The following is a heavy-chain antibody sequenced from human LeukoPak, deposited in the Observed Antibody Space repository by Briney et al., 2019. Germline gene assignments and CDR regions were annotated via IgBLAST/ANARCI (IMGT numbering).Heavy chain of an antibody. J-gene: IGHJ4*02. CDR1: GSLFTTYW. CDR3: ARLGLVGYYDPAYPDF. Sequence: GGSLQISCQGSGSLFTTYWIDWVRQVPGKGVEWMGIIYPGDSDTRDSPSFQPQVTISADKSISTAYLQSSTLNASDTALYYCARLGLVGYYDPAYPDFSGQGTLVTVSS. V-gene: IGHV5-51*01. D-gene: IGHD3-22*01. CDR2: IYPGDSDT.